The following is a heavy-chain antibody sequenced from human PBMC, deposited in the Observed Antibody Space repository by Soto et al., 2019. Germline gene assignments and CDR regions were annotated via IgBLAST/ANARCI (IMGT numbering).Heavy chain of an antibody. CDR1: GFTFSSYA. D-gene: IGHD3-16*01. Sequence: GGSLRLSCAASGFTFSSYAMSWVRQAPGKGLEWVSAISGSGGSTYYADSVKGRFTISRDNSKNTLYLQMNSLRVEDTAVYYCALNYYDNNWGGTDFYMDVWGKGITVTV. CDR2: ISGSGGST. V-gene: IGHV3-23*01. J-gene: IGHJ6*03. CDR3: ALNYYDNNWGGTDFYMDV.